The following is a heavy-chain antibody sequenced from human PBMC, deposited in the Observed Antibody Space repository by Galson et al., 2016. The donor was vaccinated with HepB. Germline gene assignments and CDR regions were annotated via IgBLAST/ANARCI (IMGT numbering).Heavy chain of an antibody. CDR1: GDSVTRNTYY. CDR2: MYYSGSA. D-gene: IGHD1-26*01. CDR3: ASPQVGARYTTVDF. Sequence: SETLSLTCSVSGDSVTRNTYYWGWIRQPPGKGLEWIGSMYYSGSAYYNPSFKSRVTISLDTSKNQFSLKLTSVTAADTAVYYRASPQVGARYTTVDFWGHGTLVTVSS. J-gene: IGHJ4*01. V-gene: IGHV4-39*01.